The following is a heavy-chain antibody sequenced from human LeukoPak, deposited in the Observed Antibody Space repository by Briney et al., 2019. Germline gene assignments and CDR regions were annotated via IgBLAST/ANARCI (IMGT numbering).Heavy chain of an antibody. CDR2: VYDSGVT. Sequence: PSETLSLTCTVAGGSISSYMWTWLRQTPEKGLEWMGHVYDSGVTDYNPALKSRVTISLDRSKDHFSLQVRAVTAADTAIYYCARGQTVRSYEFWGQGTLVTVSS. D-gene: IGHD3-22*01. CDR3: ARGQTVRSYEF. CDR1: GGSISSYM. J-gene: IGHJ4*02. V-gene: IGHV4-59*01.